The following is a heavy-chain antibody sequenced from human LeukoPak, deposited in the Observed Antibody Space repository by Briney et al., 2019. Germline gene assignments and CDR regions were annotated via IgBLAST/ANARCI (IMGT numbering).Heavy chain of an antibody. CDR2: ISPSGSA. V-gene: IGHV3-23*01. J-gene: IGHJ4*02. Sequence: GGSLRLSCAASGFTFSNYAMSWVRQAPGQGLEWVSVISPSGSAYNADPVKGRFTISRDNSKDTVYLQMDSLRAEDTATYYCAKSRSAMVRGVIEYWGQGTLVTVSS. D-gene: IGHD3-10*01. CDR3: AKSRSAMVRGVIEY. CDR1: GFTFSNYA.